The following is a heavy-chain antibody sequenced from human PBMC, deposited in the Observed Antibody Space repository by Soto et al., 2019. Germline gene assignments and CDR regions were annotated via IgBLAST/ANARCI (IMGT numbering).Heavy chain of an antibody. D-gene: IGHD3-3*01. CDR3: ARETIFGVVTTTFDY. CDR1: GGTFSSYA. Sequence: SVKVSCKASGGTFSSYAISWVRQAPGQGLEWMGGIIPIFGTANYAQKFQGRVTITADESTSTAYMELSSLRSEDTPVYYCARETIFGVVTTTFDYWGQGTLVTVSS. CDR2: IIPIFGTA. J-gene: IGHJ4*02. V-gene: IGHV1-69*13.